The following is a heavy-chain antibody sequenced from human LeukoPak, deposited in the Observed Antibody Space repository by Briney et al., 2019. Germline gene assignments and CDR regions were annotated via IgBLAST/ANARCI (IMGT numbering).Heavy chain of an antibody. D-gene: IGHD3-16*02. V-gene: IGHV4-59*08. Sequence: SETLSLTCTVSGASISNYYWSWIRQSPGKGLEWIGYMLYSGSTNQNPSLRSRVTISVDTSKNQVSLKLSSVTAADTAVYYCTRSDIWGSYRFLDYWGQGALVTVSS. J-gene: IGHJ4*02. CDR2: MLYSGST. CDR1: GASISNYY. CDR3: TRSDIWGSYRFLDY.